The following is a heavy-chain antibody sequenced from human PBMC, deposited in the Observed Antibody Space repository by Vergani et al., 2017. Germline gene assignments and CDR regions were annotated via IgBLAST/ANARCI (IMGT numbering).Heavy chain of an antibody. J-gene: IGHJ3*01. Sequence: EKPLVQSGSETKKPGESLKISCQAFGYIFSNFWIGWVRQRPGRGLEWMGIIYPGDSEVKSNPTFRGQVIFSVDTSVNTAYLLWRRLEASDTATYFWGGGGRGSENGGALQLWGQGTNITVSS. CDR1: GYIFSNFW. D-gene: IGHD3-10*01. CDR2: IYPGDSEV. V-gene: IGHV5-51*01. CDR3: GGGGRGSENGGALQL.